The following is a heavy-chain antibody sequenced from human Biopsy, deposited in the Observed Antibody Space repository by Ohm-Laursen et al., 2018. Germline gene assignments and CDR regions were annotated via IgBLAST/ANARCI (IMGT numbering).Heavy chain of an antibody. CDR3: ARLTGDPSY. Sequence: TLSLTCTVSGGSIGGYYWTWIRQSPGKGLEWIGYIYYHNGRSSYNPSLKSRATISVDTSKNQFSLKVISVTAADTAVYYCARLTGDPSYWGQGILVTVSS. D-gene: IGHD7-27*01. V-gene: IGHV4-59*01. CDR1: GGSIGGYY. CDR2: IYYHNGRS. J-gene: IGHJ4*02.